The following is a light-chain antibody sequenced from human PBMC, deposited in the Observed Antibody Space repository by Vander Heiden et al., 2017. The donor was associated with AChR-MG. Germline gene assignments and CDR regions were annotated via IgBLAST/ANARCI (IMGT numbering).Light chain of an antibody. CDR3: CSYAGSYVWV. V-gene: IGLV2-11*01. J-gene: IGLJ3*02. Sequence: QSALTQPRSVSGSPGQSVTISCTGTRSDVGGYNYVSWYQQQPGKAPKLMIYDVSKRPSGVPDRFSGSKSGNTASLTISGLQAEDEADYYCCSYAGSYVWVFGGGTKLTVL. CDR2: DVS. CDR1: RSDVGGYNY.